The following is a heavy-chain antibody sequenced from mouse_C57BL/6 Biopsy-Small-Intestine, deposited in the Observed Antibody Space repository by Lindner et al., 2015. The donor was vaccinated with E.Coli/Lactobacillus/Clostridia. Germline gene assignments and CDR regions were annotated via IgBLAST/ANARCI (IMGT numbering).Heavy chain of an antibody. Sequence: SVKVSCKASGGTFSTYGISWVRQAPGQGLEWMGGIIPMFGTANYAQKFQGRVTITADESTSTAYMELSRLRFEDTAVYYCARGGLHPSYNYYMDVWGKGTTVTVSS. D-gene: IGHD3-1*01. V-gene: IGHV1-81*01. CDR3: ARGGLHPSYNYYMDV. CDR2: IIPMFGTA. CDR1: GGTFSTYG. J-gene: IGHJ1*03.